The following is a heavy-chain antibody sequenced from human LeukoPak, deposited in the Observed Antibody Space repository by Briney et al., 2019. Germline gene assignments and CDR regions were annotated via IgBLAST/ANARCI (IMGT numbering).Heavy chain of an antibody. Sequence: GGSLRLSCAASGFTFSDYAMHWVRQAPGKGLEWVALISYDGTNKNYTDSMKGRFTISRDNSKNTLYLQMNSLRAEDTALYYCARDTAHSSWSIYYYYDMDVWGQGTTVTVSS. J-gene: IGHJ6*02. CDR2: ISYDGTNK. V-gene: IGHV3-30-3*01. CDR1: GFTFSDYA. CDR3: ARDTAHSSWSIYYYYDMDV. D-gene: IGHD6-13*01.